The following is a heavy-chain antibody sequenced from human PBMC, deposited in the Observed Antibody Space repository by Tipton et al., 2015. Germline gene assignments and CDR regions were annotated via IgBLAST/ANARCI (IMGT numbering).Heavy chain of an antibody. CDR1: GGSINNYF. Sequence: TLSLTCTVSGGSINNYFWSWIRQPPGKGLEWIGYIYYSGTTNYNPSLRGRVTISVDTSKKQFSLRLISVTAADTAIYYCARSRSYDDIRGPPFDIWGQGTMVTVSS. CDR3: ARSRSYDDIRGPPFDI. CDR2: IYYSGTT. J-gene: IGHJ3*02. D-gene: IGHD3-9*01. V-gene: IGHV4-59*01.